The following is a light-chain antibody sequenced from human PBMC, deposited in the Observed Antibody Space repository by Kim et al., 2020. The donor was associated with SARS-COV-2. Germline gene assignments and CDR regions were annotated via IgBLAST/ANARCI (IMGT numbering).Light chain of an antibody. V-gene: IGLV2-14*03. CDR1: SSDIGGYNF. CDR3: SSYTSSTTLI. CDR2: DVS. Sequence: QSALTQPASVSGSPGQSITISCTGTSSDIGGYNFVSWYQQHPDKAPKLMIYDVSNRPSGVSDRFSGSKSGNTASLTISGLQAEDEADYYCSSYTSSTTLIFVGGTQLTVL. J-gene: IGLJ2*01.